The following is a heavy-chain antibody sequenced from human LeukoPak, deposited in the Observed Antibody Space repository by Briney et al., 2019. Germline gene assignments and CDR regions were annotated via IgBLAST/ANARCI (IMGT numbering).Heavy chain of an antibody. D-gene: IGHD2-15*01. J-gene: IGHJ4*02. CDR3: ARARYCSGGSCYAEY. V-gene: IGHV5-51*01. CDR1: GYRFNAYW. Sequence: GESLKISCKGSGYRFNAYWIGWVRQMPGKGPEWMGIIYPGDSDTRYSPSFQGQVTISADKSISTAYLQWSSLKVSDTAMYYCARARYCSGGSCYAEYWGQGTLVTVSS. CDR2: IYPGDSDT.